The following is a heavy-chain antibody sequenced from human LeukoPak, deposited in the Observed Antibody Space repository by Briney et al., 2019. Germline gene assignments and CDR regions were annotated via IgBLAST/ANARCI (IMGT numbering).Heavy chain of an antibody. J-gene: IGHJ4*02. CDR3: AKNSQQTRITIFDY. Sequence: GGSLRLSCAASGFTFSSYGMHWVRQAPGKGLEWVAVISYDGSNKYYADSVKGRFTISRDNSKNTLYLQMNSLRGEYTAVYYFAKNSQQTRITIFDYGGQGTLVTVSS. D-gene: IGHD1-20*01. V-gene: IGHV3-30*18. CDR1: GFTFSSYG. CDR2: ISYDGSNK.